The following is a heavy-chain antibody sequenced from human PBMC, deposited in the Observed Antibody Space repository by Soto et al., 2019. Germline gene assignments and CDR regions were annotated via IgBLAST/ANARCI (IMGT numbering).Heavy chain of an antibody. CDR1: GFTFSSYA. Sequence: GGSLRLSCAASGFTFSSYAMSWVRQAPGKGLEWVSAISGSGTRTYYGDSVKGRFTISKDNSKNTLYLQMNSLRAEDTAVYYCAKAQELCGVQCYISDYWGQGTLVTVSS. V-gene: IGHV3-23*01. J-gene: IGHJ4*02. D-gene: IGHD2-21*01. CDR3: AKAQELCGVQCYISDY. CDR2: ISGSGTRT.